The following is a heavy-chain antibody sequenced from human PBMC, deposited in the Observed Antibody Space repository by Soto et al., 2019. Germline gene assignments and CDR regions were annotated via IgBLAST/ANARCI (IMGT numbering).Heavy chain of an antibody. CDR2: IYYSGST. CDR3: ARGRPLTGINRYYYYYYMDV. J-gene: IGHJ6*03. V-gene: IGHV4-31*03. Sequence: SETLSLTCTVSGGSISSGGYYWSWIRQHPGKGLEWIGYIYYSGSTYYNPSLKSRVTISVDTSKNQFSLKLSSVTAADTAVYYCARGRPLTGINRYYYYYYMDVWGKGTTVTVSS. D-gene: IGHD1-20*01. CDR1: GGSISSGGYY.